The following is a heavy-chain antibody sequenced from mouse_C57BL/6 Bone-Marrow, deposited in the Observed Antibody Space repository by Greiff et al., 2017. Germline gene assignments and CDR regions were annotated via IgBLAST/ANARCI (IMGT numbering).Heavy chain of an antibody. Sequence: VQLQQSGAELARPGASVKLSCKASGYTFTSYGISWVQQRTGQGLEWIGAIFPRSGNTYYNETFQGKATLTADKSSRTAYMELRSLTSEDSAVYFCAPLLLRSYFDYWGQGTTLTVSS. V-gene: IGHV1-81*01. D-gene: IGHD1-1*01. CDR2: IFPRSGNT. J-gene: IGHJ2*01. CDR3: APLLLRSYFDY. CDR1: GYTFTSYG.